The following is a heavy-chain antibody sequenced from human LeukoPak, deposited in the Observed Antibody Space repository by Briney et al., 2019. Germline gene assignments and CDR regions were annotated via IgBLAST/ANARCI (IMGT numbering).Heavy chain of an antibody. D-gene: IGHD1-1*01. CDR2: IKEDGSEK. J-gene: IGHJ5*02. CDR1: GGSISSGDYY. V-gene: IGHV3-7*01. Sequence: ETLSLTCTVSGGSISSGDYYWSWIRQPPGKGLEWVANIKEDGSEKYYVDSVKGRFTISRDNAKNSLYLQMNSLRADDTAVYYCARDLRANWNPGWFDPWGQGTLVTVSS. CDR3: ARDLRANWNPGWFDP.